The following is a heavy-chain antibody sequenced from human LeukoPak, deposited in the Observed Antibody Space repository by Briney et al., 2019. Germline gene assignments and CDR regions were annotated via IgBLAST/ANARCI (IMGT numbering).Heavy chain of an antibody. CDR3: ASGWELLVLDY. CDR2: ISPIFSTA. D-gene: IGHD1-26*01. Sequence: GASVKVSCNASVDTFSSYSIRWARQAPGQGLEWVGGISPIFSTANYGKKFRGRVTITADKSASTAYMGLSSLRSEDTAVYYCASGWELLVLDYWGQGTLVTVSS. V-gene: IGHV1-69*06. J-gene: IGHJ4*02. CDR1: VDTFSSYS.